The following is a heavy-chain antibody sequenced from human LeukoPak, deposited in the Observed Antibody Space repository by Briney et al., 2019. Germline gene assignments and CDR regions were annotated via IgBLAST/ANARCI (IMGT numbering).Heavy chain of an antibody. V-gene: IGHV3-43*02. CDR3: AKDRVLAYQDTADSFDM. CDR2: ISGDGRDA. CDR1: GFTFDDYA. Sequence: PGGSLRLSCAASGFTFDDYAMHWVRQAPGKGLEWVSLISGDGRDAYYGDFVKGRFTISRDNINNSLYLQMNNLRTEDTALYYCAKDRVLAYQDTADSFDMCGQGTVVTVPS. D-gene: IGHD2-21*01. J-gene: IGHJ3*02.